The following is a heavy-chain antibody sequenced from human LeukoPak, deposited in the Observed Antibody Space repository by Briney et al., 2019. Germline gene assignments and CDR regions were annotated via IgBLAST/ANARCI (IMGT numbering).Heavy chain of an antibody. V-gene: IGHV1-69*01. J-gene: IGHJ4*02. Sequence: ASVKVSCKASGGTFGSYAISWVRQAPGQGLEWMGGIIPIFGTANYAQKFQGRVTITADESTSTAYMELSSLRSEDTAVYYCARDSFYDSSGYYYIDYWGQGTLVTVSS. CDR1: GGTFGSYA. CDR2: IIPIFGTA. D-gene: IGHD3-22*01. CDR3: ARDSFYDSSGYYYIDY.